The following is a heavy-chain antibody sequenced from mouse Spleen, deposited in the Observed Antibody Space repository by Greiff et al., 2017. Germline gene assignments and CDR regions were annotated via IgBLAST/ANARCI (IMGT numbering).Heavy chain of an antibody. CDR2: IYPGDGDT. J-gene: IGHJ2*01. D-gene: IGHD1-2*01. V-gene: IGHV1-80*01. Sequence: QVQLKESGAELVKPGASVKISCKASGYAFSSYWMNWVKQRPGKGLEWIGQIYPGDGDTNYNGKFKGKATLTADKSSSTAYMQLSSLTSEDSAVYFCAREGITTATSYWGQGTTLTVSS. CDR1: GYAFSSYW. CDR3: AREGITTATSY.